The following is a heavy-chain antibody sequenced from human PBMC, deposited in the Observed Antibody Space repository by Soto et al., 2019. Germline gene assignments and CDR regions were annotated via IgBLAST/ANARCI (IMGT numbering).Heavy chain of an antibody. Sequence: PGGSLRLSCAASGFTFSSYSMNWVRQAPGKGLEWVSYISSSSSTIYYADSVKGRFTISRDNAKNSLYLQMNSLRDEDTAVYYCAREKLVGATTYYYYYGMDVWGQGTTVTVSS. CDR2: ISSSSSTI. CDR3: AREKLVGATTYYYYYGMDV. J-gene: IGHJ6*02. D-gene: IGHD1-26*01. CDR1: GFTFSSYS. V-gene: IGHV3-48*02.